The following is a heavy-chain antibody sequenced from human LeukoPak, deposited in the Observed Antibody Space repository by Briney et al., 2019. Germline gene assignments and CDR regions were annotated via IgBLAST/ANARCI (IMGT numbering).Heavy chain of an antibody. V-gene: IGHV3-21*01. Sequence: PGGSLRLSCAASGFTFSSYSMNWVRQAPGKGLEWVSSISSSSSYIYYADSAKGRFTISGDNAKNSLYLQMNSLRAEDTAVYYCASGGDTAMVDYWGQGTLVTVSS. CDR1: GFTFSSYS. CDR3: ASGGDTAMVDY. CDR2: ISSSSSYI. J-gene: IGHJ4*02. D-gene: IGHD5-18*01.